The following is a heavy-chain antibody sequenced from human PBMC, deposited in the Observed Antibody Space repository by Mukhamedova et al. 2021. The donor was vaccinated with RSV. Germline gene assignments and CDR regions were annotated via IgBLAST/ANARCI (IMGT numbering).Heavy chain of an antibody. J-gene: IGHJ1*01. D-gene: IGHD1-26*01. CDR2: ISACGDST. Sequence: GFTFRNYGMGWVRQAPEKGLEWVSHISACGDSTDYADSVKGRFTISRDNSKNILYLQMNSLRAEDTAVYYCAKDLRMGLLWGQGAL. V-gene: IGHV3-23*01. CDR3: AKDLRMGLL. CDR1: GFTFRNYG.